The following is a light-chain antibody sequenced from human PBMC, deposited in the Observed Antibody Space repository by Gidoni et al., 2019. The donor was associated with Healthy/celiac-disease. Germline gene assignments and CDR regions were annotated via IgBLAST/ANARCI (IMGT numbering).Light chain of an antibody. Sequence: EIVFTQSPGTRSLPPGERATLSCRASQSVSSSYLAWYQQKPGKAPRILIYGASSRATGIPERVSGSGSGTDFTLTISRLEPEDFAVYYCQQYGSSPRTFGQGTKVEIK. CDR3: QQYGSSPRT. V-gene: IGKV3-20*01. CDR2: GAS. J-gene: IGKJ1*01. CDR1: QSVSSSY.